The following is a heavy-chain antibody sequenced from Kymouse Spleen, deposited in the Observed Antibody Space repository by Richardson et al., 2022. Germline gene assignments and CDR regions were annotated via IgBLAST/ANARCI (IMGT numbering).Heavy chain of an antibody. CDR3: AVLDYSNYAFDY. CDR1: GFTFSSYG. D-gene: IGHD4-11,IGHD4-11*01. CDR2: IWYDGSNK. Sequence: QVQLVESGGGVVQPGRSLRLSCAASGFTFSSYGMHWVRQAPGKGLEWVAVIWYDGSNKYYADSVKGRFTISRDNSKNTLYLQMNSLRAEDTAVYYCAVLDYSNYAFDYWGQGTLVTVSS. V-gene: IGHV3-33*01. J-gene: IGHJ4*02.